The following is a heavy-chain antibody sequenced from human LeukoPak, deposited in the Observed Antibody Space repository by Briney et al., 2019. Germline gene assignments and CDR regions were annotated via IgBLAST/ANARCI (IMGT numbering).Heavy chain of an antibody. Sequence: SETLSLTCTVSVDSISTYYWTWIRQPPGKGLEWIGYIYYSGSTNYNPSLKSRVTISVDTSKNQFSLKLSSVAAADTAVYYCAVTSWSAFDIWGQGTMVTVSS. V-gene: IGHV4-59*08. J-gene: IGHJ3*02. D-gene: IGHD2-2*01. CDR3: AVTSWSAFDI. CDR1: VDSISTYY. CDR2: IYYSGST.